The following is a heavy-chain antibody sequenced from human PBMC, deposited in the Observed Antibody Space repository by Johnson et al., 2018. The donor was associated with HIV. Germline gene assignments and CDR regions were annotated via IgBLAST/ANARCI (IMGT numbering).Heavy chain of an antibody. D-gene: IGHD6-19*01. CDR1: GFTFSSYG. CDR2: IRYDGSNT. CDR3: SKSQVIAVAGTDDAFDF. V-gene: IGHV3-33*06. J-gene: IGHJ3*01. Sequence: QVQLVESGGGVVQPGRSLRLSCAASGFTFSSYGMHWVRQAPGKGLEWVAVIRYDGSNTHYADSVKGRFPISRDNSKNALFLQMNSLRAEDTAIYYCSKSQVIAVAGTDDAFDFWGQGTMVTVSS.